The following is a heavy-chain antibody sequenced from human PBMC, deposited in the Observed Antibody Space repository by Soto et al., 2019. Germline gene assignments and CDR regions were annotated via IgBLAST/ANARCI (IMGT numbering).Heavy chain of an antibody. CDR3: ASWDCSSTSCYDRYYYSGMDV. Sequence: ASVKVSCKASGYTFTSYAMHWVRQAPGQRLEWMGWINAGNGNTKYSQKFQGRVTITRDTSASTAYMELSSLRSEDTAVYYCASWDCSSTSCYDRYYYSGMDVWGQGTTVTVSS. CDR2: INAGNGNT. V-gene: IGHV1-3*01. CDR1: GYTFTSYA. J-gene: IGHJ6*02. D-gene: IGHD2-2*01.